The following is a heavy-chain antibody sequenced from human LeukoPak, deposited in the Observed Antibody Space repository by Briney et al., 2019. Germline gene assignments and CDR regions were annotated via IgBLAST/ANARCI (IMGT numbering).Heavy chain of an antibody. J-gene: IGHJ4*02. V-gene: IGHV3-23*01. CDR3: AKDLYTVPGACDH. CDR2: ISGSGDCR. Sequence: GGSLRLSCAASGFTFSSYAMNWVRQAPGKGLEWVSGISGSGDCRYYTDSVKGRFTISRDISRTTVYLQMNSLTVEDTAIYYCAKDLYTVPGACDHWGQGTLVTVSS. CDR1: GFTFSSYA. D-gene: IGHD6-19*01.